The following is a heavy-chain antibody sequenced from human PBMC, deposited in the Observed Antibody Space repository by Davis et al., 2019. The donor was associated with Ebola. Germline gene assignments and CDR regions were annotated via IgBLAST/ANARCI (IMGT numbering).Heavy chain of an antibody. J-gene: IGHJ5*02. CDR3: ARGNRYCSGDTCANWLDP. CDR1: GFTFSSYW. Sequence: GGSLRLSCAASGFTFSSYWMSWVRQAPGKGLEWVANIKQDGSEKYYVDSVKGRFTISRDNAKNSLYLQMNSLRAEDTAVYYCARGNRYCSGDTCANWLDPWGQGTLVTVSS. D-gene: IGHD2-15*01. V-gene: IGHV3-7*01. CDR2: IKQDGSEK.